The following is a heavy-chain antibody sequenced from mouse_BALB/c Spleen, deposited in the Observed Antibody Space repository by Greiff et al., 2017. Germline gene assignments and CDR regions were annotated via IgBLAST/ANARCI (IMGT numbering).Heavy chain of an antibody. Sequence: EVKLQESGGGLVQPGGSLKLSCAASGFTFSSYGMSWVRQTPDKRLELVATINSNGGSTYYPDSVKGRFTISRDNAKNTLHLQMSSLKSEDTAMYYCARARRNYAMDYWGQGTSVTVSS. V-gene: IGHV5-6-3*01. CDR1: GFTFSSYG. J-gene: IGHJ4*01. CDR2: INSNGGST. CDR3: ARARRNYAMDY.